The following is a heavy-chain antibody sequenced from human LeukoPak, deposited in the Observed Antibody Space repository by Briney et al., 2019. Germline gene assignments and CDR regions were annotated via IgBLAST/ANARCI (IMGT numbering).Heavy chain of an antibody. CDR3: ARGFTGGAFDI. D-gene: IGHD2-8*02. CDR1: GFTFSSYD. Sequence: GGSLRLSCAASGFTFSSYDMHWVRQATGKGLEWVSVIGTAGDTYYPGSVKGRFTISRENAKNSLYLQMNSLRAGDTAVYYCARGFTGGAFDIWGQGTMVTVSS. CDR2: IGTAGDT. J-gene: IGHJ3*02. V-gene: IGHV3-13*01.